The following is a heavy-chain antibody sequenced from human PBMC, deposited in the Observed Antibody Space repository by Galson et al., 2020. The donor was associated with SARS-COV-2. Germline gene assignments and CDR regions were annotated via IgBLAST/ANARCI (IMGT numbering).Heavy chain of an antibody. D-gene: IGHD3-16*01. V-gene: IGHV5-51*01. CDR3: ARWVGSYDTWRYFDY. Sequence: HGESLKISCKGSGYSFTSYWIGWVRQMPGKGLEWMGIIYPGDSDTRYSPSFQGQVTISADKSISTAYLQWSSLKASDTAMYYCARWVGSYDTWRYFDYWGQGTLVTVSS. CDR2: IYPGDSDT. J-gene: IGHJ4*02. CDR1: GYSFTSYW.